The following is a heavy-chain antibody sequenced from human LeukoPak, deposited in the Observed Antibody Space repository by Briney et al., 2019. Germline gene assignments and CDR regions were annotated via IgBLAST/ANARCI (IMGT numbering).Heavy chain of an antibody. CDR2: ISYDGSNK. J-gene: IGHJ6*03. Sequence: GGSLRLSCAASGFTFSSYGMHWVRQAPGKGLEWVAVISYDGSNKYYADSVKGRFTISRDNSKNTLYLQMNSLRAEDTAVYYCAKAPPYYDSSGYYYDYYYYYYMDVWGKGTTVTVSS. CDR3: AKAPPYYDSSGYYYDYYYYYYMDV. D-gene: IGHD3-22*01. V-gene: IGHV3-30*18. CDR1: GFTFSSYG.